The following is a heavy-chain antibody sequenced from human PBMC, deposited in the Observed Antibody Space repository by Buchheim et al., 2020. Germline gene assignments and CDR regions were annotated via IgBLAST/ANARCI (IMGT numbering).Heavy chain of an antibody. D-gene: IGHD1-26*01. CDR3: VKGVRSNDS. CDR2: INQDGSET. Sequence: EIQLVESGGGLVQPGGSVTLSCAASGFTFSNSWMHWIRQAPGMGLKWVANINQDGSETNYVDSVKGRFTISRDNAKKSLYLQMNSLRVEDTAVYYCVKGVRSNDSWGRGTL. CDR1: GFTFSNSW. J-gene: IGHJ5*01. V-gene: IGHV3-7*03.